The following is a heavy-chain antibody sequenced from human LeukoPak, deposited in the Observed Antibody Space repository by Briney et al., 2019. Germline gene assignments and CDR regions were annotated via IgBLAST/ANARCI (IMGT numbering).Heavy chain of an antibody. Sequence: ASVKVSCKASGYTFTSYYMHWVRQAPGQGLEWMGIINPSGGNTSYAQKFQGRVTMTRDTSTSTVYMELSSLRSEDTAVYYCARGRVVPAATYYYYYGMDVWGQGTTVTVSS. CDR3: ARGRVVPAATYYYYYGMDV. CDR1: GYTFTSYY. D-gene: IGHD2-2*01. J-gene: IGHJ6*02. CDR2: INPSGGNT. V-gene: IGHV1-46*01.